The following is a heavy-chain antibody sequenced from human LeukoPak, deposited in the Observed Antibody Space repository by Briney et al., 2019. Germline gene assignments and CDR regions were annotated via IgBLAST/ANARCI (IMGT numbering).Heavy chain of an antibody. CDR1: GFTFSTHW. Sequence: GGSLRLSCAASGFTFSTHWMTWVRQAPGRRLEWVANIKQDGSAKYYVDSVKGRFTISRDNAKRSLFLQMNSLRAEDTAVYYCVREVYGSDFFDYWGRGTLVTVPS. V-gene: IGHV3-7*04. J-gene: IGHJ4*02. D-gene: IGHD6-19*01. CDR2: IKQDGSAK. CDR3: VREVYGSDFFDY.